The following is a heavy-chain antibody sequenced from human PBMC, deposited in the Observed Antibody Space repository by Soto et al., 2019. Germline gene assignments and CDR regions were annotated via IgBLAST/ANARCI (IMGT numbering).Heavy chain of an antibody. Sequence: QLQLQESGPGLVKPSETLSLTCTVSGGSISSSSYYWGWIRQPPGKGLEWLGSIHSSGTTYYTPSLKSRVTISVDTSKNQFSLKLSSVTAADTAVYYCAREGGRYCSGGSCQVDYWGQGTLVTVSS. J-gene: IGHJ4*02. CDR1: GGSISSSSYY. CDR3: AREGGRYCSGGSCQVDY. D-gene: IGHD2-15*01. CDR2: IHSSGTT. V-gene: IGHV4-39*02.